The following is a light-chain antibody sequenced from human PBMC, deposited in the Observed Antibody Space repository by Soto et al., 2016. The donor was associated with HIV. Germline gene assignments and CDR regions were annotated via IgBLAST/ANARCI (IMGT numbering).Light chain of an antibody. CDR2: GRD. Sequence: SSELTQDPAVSVALGQTVRITCQGDSLRIYYATWYQQKPGQAPVLVMYGRDHRPSWIPDRFSGSSSGNTASLTITGAQAEDEADYYCNSRYTSDSHHYVFGTGTKVTVL. V-gene: IGLV3-19*01. CDR3: NSRYTSDSHHYV. J-gene: IGLJ1*01. CDR1: SLRIYY.